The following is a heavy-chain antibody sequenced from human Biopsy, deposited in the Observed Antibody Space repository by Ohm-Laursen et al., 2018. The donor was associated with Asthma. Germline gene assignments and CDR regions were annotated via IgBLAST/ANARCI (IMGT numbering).Heavy chain of an antibody. J-gene: IGHJ4*01. D-gene: IGHD5-12*01. Sequence: SSVKVSCKASGYTLISYAIHWVRQAPGQRLEWMGWFNTNSGTPTYVQGFSGRFVFSLDPSVTTAYLQIDSLRSEDTGVYYCTRAGSTFVADYWGQGTLVTVSS. CDR1: GYTLISYA. V-gene: IGHV7-4-1*01. CDR2: FNTNSGTP. CDR3: TRAGSTFVADY.